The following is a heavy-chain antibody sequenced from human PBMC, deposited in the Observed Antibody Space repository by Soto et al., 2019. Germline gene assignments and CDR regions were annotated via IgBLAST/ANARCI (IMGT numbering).Heavy chain of an antibody. V-gene: IGHV3-23*01. D-gene: IGHD6-13*01. J-gene: IGHJ4*02. Sequence: GGSLRLSCAAPGYTFTIYVMSWVRQAPGKGLEWVSGVSGSGSSTYYADSVKGRFTISRDNSKNTLYLQMNSLRADDTAIYYCAKGGGSSWYQPSDYWGQGTPVTVSS. CDR1: GYTFTIYV. CDR2: VSGSGSST. CDR3: AKGGGSSWYQPSDY.